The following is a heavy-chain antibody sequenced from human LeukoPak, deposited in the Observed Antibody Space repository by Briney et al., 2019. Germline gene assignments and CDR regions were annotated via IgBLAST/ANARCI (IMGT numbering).Heavy chain of an antibody. J-gene: IGHJ4*02. D-gene: IGHD5-12*01. V-gene: IGHV3-NL1*01. CDR3: AAKGNGYTGIYVFAH. Sequence: GSSLRLSCAASGFPFSGSGMHWVRQAPGKGLEWVSVFYASGGTFYTDSVKGRFTISRDTSTNSLYLQMSSLRTEDTAVYFCAAKGNGYTGIYVFAHWGKGTLVTVSS. CDR2: FYASGGT. CDR1: GFPFSGSG.